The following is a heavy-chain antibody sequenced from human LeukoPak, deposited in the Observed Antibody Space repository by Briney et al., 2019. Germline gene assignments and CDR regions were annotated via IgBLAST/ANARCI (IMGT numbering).Heavy chain of an antibody. CDR2: IKTDGSEK. D-gene: IGHD3-3*01. Sequence: PGGSLRLSCEGPGFTFSNYWMGWVRQAPGKGLQWVANIKTDGSEKYYVDSVKGRFTISRDNAKNSLYLQMNSLRAEDTAVYYCAGRESSYYDFWSGYQPLYHMDVWGRGTTVTVSS. CDR1: GFTFSNYW. J-gene: IGHJ6*03. CDR3: AGRESSYYDFWSGYQPLYHMDV. V-gene: IGHV3-7*01.